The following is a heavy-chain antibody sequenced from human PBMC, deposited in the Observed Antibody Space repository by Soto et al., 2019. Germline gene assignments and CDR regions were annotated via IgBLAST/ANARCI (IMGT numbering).Heavy chain of an antibody. D-gene: IGHD3-3*01. CDR1: GYTLTELS. CDR2: FDPEDGET. J-gene: IGHJ6*03. V-gene: IGHV1-24*01. Sequence: ASVKVSCKVSGYTLTELSMHWVRQAPGKGLEWMGGFDPEDGETIYAQKFQGRVTMTEDTSTDTAYMELSSLRSEDTAVYYCATNTIFGVADYYYYMDVWGKGTTVTVSS. CDR3: ATNTIFGVADYYYYMDV.